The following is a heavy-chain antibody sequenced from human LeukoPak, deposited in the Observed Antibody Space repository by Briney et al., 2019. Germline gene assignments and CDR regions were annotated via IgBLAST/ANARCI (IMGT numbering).Heavy chain of an antibody. CDR1: GFSFSSYW. D-gene: IGHD1-1*01. CDR2: INGDGSST. CDR3: ARGGLNALEAFDI. J-gene: IGHJ3*02. V-gene: IGHV3-74*01. Sequence: GGSLRLSCAASGFSFSSYWMHWVRQAPGKGLVWVSRINGDGSSTRYADSVKGRFTISRDNAKNTLYLQMNSLRAEDTAVYYCARGGLNALEAFDIWGQGALVTVCS.